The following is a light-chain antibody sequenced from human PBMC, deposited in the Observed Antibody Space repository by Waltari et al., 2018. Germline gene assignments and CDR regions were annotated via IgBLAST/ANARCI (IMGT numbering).Light chain of an antibody. CDR3: QQSYSYWYT. J-gene: IGKJ2*01. CDR1: QSISSY. V-gene: IGKV1-39*01. CDR2: AAS. Sequence: DIQMTQSPSSLSASVGDRVTITCRASQSISSYLNWYQEKPGKAPRLLIYAASSLQSGVPSRFSGRGSGTDFTLTISSLQPEDFATYYCQQSYSYWYTFGQWTKLEIK.